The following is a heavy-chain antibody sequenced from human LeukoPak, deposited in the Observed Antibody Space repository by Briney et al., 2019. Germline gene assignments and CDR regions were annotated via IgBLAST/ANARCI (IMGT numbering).Heavy chain of an antibody. Sequence: PGRSLKIPCKGSGYSFNSYWISWVRQMPGKGLEWMGIIYPGDSNIRYSPSFQGQVTISADKSISTAYLQWNSLKASDTAMYYCARRAYYESSGSYDCWGQGTLVTVSS. CDR3: ARRAYYESSGSYDC. D-gene: IGHD3-22*01. V-gene: IGHV5-51*03. CDR2: IYPGDSNI. J-gene: IGHJ4*02. CDR1: GYSFNSYW.